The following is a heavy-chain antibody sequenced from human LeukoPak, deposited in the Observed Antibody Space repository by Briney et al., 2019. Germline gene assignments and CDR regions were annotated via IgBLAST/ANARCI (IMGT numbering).Heavy chain of an antibody. J-gene: IGHJ6*03. CDR3: ARESYYYGSGSYTRILYYMDV. Sequence: SETLSLTCTVSGGSISSHYWSWIRQPAGKGLEWIGRIYTSGSTNYNPSLKSRVTMSVDTSKNQSSLKLSSVTAADTAVYYCARESYYYGSGSYTRILYYMDVWGKGTTVTISS. D-gene: IGHD3-10*01. CDR2: IYTSGST. CDR1: GGSISSHY. V-gene: IGHV4-4*07.